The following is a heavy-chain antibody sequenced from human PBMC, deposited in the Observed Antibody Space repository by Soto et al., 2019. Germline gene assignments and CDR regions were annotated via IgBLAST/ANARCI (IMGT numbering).Heavy chain of an antibody. D-gene: IGHD3-3*01. J-gene: IGHJ6*03. Sequence: GGSLRLSCAASGFTVSSNYMSWVRQAPGKGLEWVSVIYSGGSTYYADSVKGRFTISRDNSKNTLYLQMNSLRAEDTAVYYCASITIFGVVIEYYYMDVWGKGTTVTVSS. CDR2: IYSGGST. CDR1: GFTVSSNY. CDR3: ASITIFGVVIEYYYMDV. V-gene: IGHV3-66*01.